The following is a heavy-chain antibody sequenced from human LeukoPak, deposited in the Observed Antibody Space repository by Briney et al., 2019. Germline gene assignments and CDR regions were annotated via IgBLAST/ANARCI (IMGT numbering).Heavy chain of an antibody. V-gene: IGHV1-8*01. CDR3: ARGPPNWGYDY. Sequence: ASVKVSCKAPGYTFTSYDFNRVRQATGQRPEWMGWMSPNSGDTGYAQKFQDRVTMTRNTSISTAYMELSSLRSDDTAVYYCARGPPNWGYDYWGPGTLVTVSS. J-gene: IGHJ4*02. CDR1: GYTFTSYD. D-gene: IGHD7-27*01. CDR2: MSPNSGDT.